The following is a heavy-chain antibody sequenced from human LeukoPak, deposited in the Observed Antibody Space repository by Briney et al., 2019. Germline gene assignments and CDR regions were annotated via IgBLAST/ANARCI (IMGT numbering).Heavy chain of an antibody. CDR1: GFTFDDYA. J-gene: IGHJ4*02. D-gene: IGHD5-18*01. CDR2: ISWNSGSI. V-gene: IGHV3-9*01. Sequence: GGSLRLSCAASGFTFDDYAMHWVRQAPGKGLEWVSGISWNSGSIGYADSVKGRFTISRDNAKNSLYLQMNSLRAEDTALYYCAKGLWTAMAPIDYWGQGTLVTVSS. CDR3: AKGLWTAMAPIDY.